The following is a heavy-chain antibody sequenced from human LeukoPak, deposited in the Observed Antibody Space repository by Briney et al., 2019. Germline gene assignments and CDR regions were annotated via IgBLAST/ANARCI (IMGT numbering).Heavy chain of an antibody. Sequence: ASVKVSCKASGYTFTSYYMHWVRQAPGQGLEWMGIINPSGGSTSYAQKFQGRVTMTRDTSTSTVYMELSSLRSEDTAVYYCARDHPPEMATISAPGGYYYYGMDVWGQGTTVTVSS. J-gene: IGHJ6*02. CDR1: GYTFTSYY. CDR3: ARDHPPEMATISAPGGYYYYGMDV. V-gene: IGHV1-46*01. D-gene: IGHD5-24*01. CDR2: INPSGGST.